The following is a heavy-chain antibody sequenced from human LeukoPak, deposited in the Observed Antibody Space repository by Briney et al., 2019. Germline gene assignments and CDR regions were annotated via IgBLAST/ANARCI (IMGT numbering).Heavy chain of an antibody. V-gene: IGHV3-9*03. Sequence: GGSLRLSCAASGFTFDDYAMHWVRQAPGKGLEWVSGISWNSGSIGYADSVKGRFTISRDNAKNSLYLQMNSLRAEDMALYYCAKATPYGDYVSAFDIWGQGTMVTVSS. D-gene: IGHD4-17*01. J-gene: IGHJ3*02. CDR2: ISWNSGSI. CDR1: GFTFDDYA. CDR3: AKATPYGDYVSAFDI.